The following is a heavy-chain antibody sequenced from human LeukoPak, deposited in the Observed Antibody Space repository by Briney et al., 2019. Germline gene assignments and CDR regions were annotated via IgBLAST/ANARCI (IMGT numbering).Heavy chain of an antibody. D-gene: IGHD3-16*01. CDR1: GFTFNRSW. Sequence: GGSLRLSCVVSGFTFNRSWMNWVRQAPGKGLKWVANMDPSGTQKRYVDSVTGPFTISKDNPGTSLYLEMISLRADDTAIYYCAIWASDNYWGQGTLVTVSS. J-gene: IGHJ4*02. V-gene: IGHV3-7*01. CDR3: AIWASDNY. CDR2: MDPSGTQK.